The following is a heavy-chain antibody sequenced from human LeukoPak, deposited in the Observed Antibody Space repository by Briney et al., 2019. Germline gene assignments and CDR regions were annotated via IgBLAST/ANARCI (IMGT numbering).Heavy chain of an antibody. J-gene: IGHJ5*02. D-gene: IGHD2-2*01. CDR1: GGSFSGYY. V-gene: IGHV4-34*01. CDR2: IDHSGST. CDR3: ARGKSNPAPWFDP. Sequence: PSETLSLTCPVYGGSFSGYYWSWIRQPPGKGLEWIGEIDHSGSTNYNPSLKSRVTISVDTSKNQFSLKLSSVTAADTAVYYCARGKSNPAPWFDPWGQGTLVTVSS.